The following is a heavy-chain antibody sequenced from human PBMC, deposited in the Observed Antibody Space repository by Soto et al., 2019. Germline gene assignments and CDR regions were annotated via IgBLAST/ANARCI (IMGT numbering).Heavy chain of an antibody. D-gene: IGHD4-17*01. CDR3: ARVCENYGDYGDWGTDY. V-gene: IGHV3-74*01. Sequence: GGSLRLSCAASGFTFSSYWMHWVRQAPGKGLVWVSRINSDGSSTSYADSVKGRFTISRDNAKNTLYLQMNSLRAEDTAVYYCARVCENYGDYGDWGTDYWGQGTLVTVSS. CDR2: INSDGSST. J-gene: IGHJ4*02. CDR1: GFTFSSYW.